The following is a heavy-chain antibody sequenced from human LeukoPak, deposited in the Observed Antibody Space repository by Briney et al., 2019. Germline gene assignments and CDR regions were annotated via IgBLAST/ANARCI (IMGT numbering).Heavy chain of an antibody. D-gene: IGHD1-1*01. CDR3: VRRTNTGTTDS. Sequence: SETLSLTCTVSGGAISSSSYYWGWIRQSPGKGLEWIGSFYYSGSTYYNPSLRSRVTISVDTSKDHFSLRLTSVTAADTAVYYCVRRTNTGTTDSWGQGTLVTVSS. CDR2: FYYSGST. J-gene: IGHJ4*02. V-gene: IGHV4-39*02. CDR1: GGAISSSSYY.